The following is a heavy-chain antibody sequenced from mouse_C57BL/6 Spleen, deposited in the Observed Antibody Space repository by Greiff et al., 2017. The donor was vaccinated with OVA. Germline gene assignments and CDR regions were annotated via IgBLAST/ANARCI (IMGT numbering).Heavy chain of an antibody. J-gene: IGHJ4*01. CDR3: ARYDYDEGYAMDY. V-gene: IGHV1-64*01. Sequence: QVQLQQPGAELVKPGASVKLSCKASGYTFTSYWMHWVKQRPGQGLEWIGMIHPNSGSTNYNEKFKSKATLTVDKSSSTAYMQRSSLTSEDSAVYYCARYDYDEGYAMDYWGQGTSVTVSS. CDR2: IHPNSGST. D-gene: IGHD2-4*01. CDR1: GYTFTSYW.